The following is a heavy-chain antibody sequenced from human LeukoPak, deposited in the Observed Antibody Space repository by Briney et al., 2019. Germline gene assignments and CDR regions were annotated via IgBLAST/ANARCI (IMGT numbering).Heavy chain of an antibody. Sequence: SETLSLTCAVYGGSFSGYYWSWIRQPPGKGLEWIGEINHSGSTNYNPSLKSRVTISVDTSKNQFSLKLSSVTAADTAVYYCAGLSPRYYYYMDVWGKGTTVTVSS. V-gene: IGHV4-34*01. J-gene: IGHJ6*03. CDR2: INHSGST. CDR3: AGLSPRYYYYMDV. CDR1: GGSFSGYY.